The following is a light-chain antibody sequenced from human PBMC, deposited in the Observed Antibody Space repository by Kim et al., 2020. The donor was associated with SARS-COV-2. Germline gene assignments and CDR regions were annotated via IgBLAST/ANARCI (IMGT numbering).Light chain of an antibody. CDR2: EAF. J-gene: IGKJ2*03. V-gene: IGKV3-20*01. CDR1: PSGGRRF. Sequence: SPGESAPLSRRASPSGGRRFLPWSQQPPGPAPRLLIYEAFKGVAGIPDRFSGSGSGTDFPLTISRPEPEDFAMYCCQRYGSSPYSFGRGTKVEI. CDR3: QRYGSSPYS.